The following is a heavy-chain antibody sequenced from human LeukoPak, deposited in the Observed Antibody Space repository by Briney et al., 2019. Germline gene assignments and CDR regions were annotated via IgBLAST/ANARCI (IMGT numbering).Heavy chain of an antibody. V-gene: IGHV1-18*01. Sequence: GASVKVSCKASGYTFTSYGISWVRQAPGQGPEWMGWISAYNGNTNYAQKLQGRVTMTTDTTTSTAYMELRSLRSDDTAVYYWARDSWSGNYDFWSGYYKAYYGMDVWGQGTTVTVSS. CDR2: ISAYNGNT. J-gene: IGHJ6*02. CDR3: ARDSWSGNYDFWSGYYKAYYGMDV. D-gene: IGHD3-3*01. CDR1: GYTFTSYG.